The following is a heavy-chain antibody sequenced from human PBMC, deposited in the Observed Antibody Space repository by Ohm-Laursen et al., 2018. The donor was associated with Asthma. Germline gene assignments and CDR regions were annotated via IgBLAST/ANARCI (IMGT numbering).Heavy chain of an antibody. D-gene: IGHD3-22*01. Sequence: TLSLTCTVSGDSISSGNNYWSWIRQHPGKGLEWIGYIYYGGLTYSNPSPRSRVIISVDTSKNQFSLNLTSVTAADTAVYYCARGAFYYESTGYYFFDHWGQGALVTVSS. CDR3: ARGAFYYESTGYYFFDH. CDR1: GDSISSGNNY. CDR2: IYYGGLT. J-gene: IGHJ4*02. V-gene: IGHV4-31*03.